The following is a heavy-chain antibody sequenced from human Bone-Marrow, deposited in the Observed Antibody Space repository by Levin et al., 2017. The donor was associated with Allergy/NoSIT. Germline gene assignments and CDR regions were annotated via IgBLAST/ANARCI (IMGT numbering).Heavy chain of an antibody. J-gene: IGHJ4*02. Sequence: LSLTCAASGFTFSPFGMHWVRRAPGKGLEWVAIISSDGSGKYYADSVKGRFTISRDNSKNTLYLQMNSLRAEDTALYYCAKEGYYGSGSYYNVGIDSWGQGTLVTVSS. CDR1: GFTFSPFG. CDR3: AKEGYYGSGSYYNVGIDS. CDR2: ISSDGSGK. D-gene: IGHD3-10*01. V-gene: IGHV3-30*18.